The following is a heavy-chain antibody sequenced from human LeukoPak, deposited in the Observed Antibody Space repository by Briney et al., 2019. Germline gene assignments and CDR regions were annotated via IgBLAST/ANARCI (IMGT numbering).Heavy chain of an antibody. CDR3: ARDLGVGPCYYYFMDV. V-gene: IGHV1-2*02. D-gene: IGHD3-3*01. CDR2: HRPNSGGT. CDR1: GYTFTGYY. J-gene: IGHJ6*03. Sequence: SVHVPRKASGYTFTGYYMHWVRVAPGQGVGRMAWHRPNSGGTNYAQNFQGRVTMTRDTSISTAYMELSRLRSDDTAVYYWARDLGVGPCYYYFMDVWGKGTTVTVSS.